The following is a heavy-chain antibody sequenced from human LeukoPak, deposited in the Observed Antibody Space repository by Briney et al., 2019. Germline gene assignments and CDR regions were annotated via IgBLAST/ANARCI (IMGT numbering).Heavy chain of an antibody. J-gene: IGHJ3*02. Sequence: SETLSLTCSVSGGSVNSYYWSWIRQPPGKGLEWIGYIYTTGRTNYNPSLKSRVTISVDTSKNQFSLKLSSVTAADTAVYYCAKILGSGVWYGCDIWGQGTMVTVSS. CDR2: IYTTGRT. D-gene: IGHD5-24*01. CDR3: AKILGSGVWYGCDI. CDR1: GGSVNSYY. V-gene: IGHV4-4*09.